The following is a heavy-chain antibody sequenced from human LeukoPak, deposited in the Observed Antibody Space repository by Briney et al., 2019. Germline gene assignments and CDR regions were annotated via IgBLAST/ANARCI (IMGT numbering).Heavy chain of an antibody. CDR2: IWYDGSNK. J-gene: IGHJ6*03. D-gene: IGHD3-22*01. V-gene: IGHV3-33*06. Sequence: GGSLRLSCAASGFTFSSYGMYWVRQAPGKGLEWVAVIWYDGSNKYYADSVKGRFTISRDNSKNTLYLQMNSLRAEDTAVYYCAKDPVSKPVVAYFYMDVWGKGTTVTVSS. CDR1: GFTFSSYG. CDR3: AKDPVSKPVVAYFYMDV.